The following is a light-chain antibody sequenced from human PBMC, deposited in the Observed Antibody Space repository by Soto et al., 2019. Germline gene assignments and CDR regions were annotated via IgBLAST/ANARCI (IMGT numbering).Light chain of an antibody. J-gene: IGKJ3*01. Sequence: DIVMTQSPDSLPVSLGERATINCKSSQSVLYSSNNKNYLAWYQQKPGQPPKLLIYWASIRASGVPDRFSGSGSGTDFTLTISSLQPEDVATYYCQKYNSAPFTFGPGTKVDIK. CDR2: WAS. V-gene: IGKV4-1*01. CDR1: QSVLYSSNNKNY. CDR3: QKYNSAPFT.